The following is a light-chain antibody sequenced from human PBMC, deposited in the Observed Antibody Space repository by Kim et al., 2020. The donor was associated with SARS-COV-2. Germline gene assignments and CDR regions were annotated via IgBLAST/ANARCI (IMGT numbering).Light chain of an antibody. CDR1: VLAKKY. Sequence: SYELTQPSSVSVSPGQTARITCSGDVLAKKYARWFQQKPGQAPVLVIYKDSERLSGIPERFSGSSSGTTVTLTISGAQVEDEADYYCYSASDNNSWVFGG. CDR2: KDS. CDR3: YSASDNNSWV. J-gene: IGLJ3*02. V-gene: IGLV3-27*01.